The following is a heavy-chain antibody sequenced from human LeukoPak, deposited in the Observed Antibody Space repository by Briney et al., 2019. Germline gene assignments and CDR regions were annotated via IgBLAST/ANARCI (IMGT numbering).Heavy chain of an antibody. Sequence: GGSLRLSCAASGFAFSSYAMHWVRQAPGKGLEWVAVISYDGSNKYYADSVKGRFTISRDNSKNTLYLQMNSLRAEDTAVYYCARTVDTAMVTIDYWGQGTLVTVSS. D-gene: IGHD5-18*01. CDR3: ARTVDTAMVTIDY. CDR2: ISYDGSNK. J-gene: IGHJ4*02. CDR1: GFAFSSYA. V-gene: IGHV3-30-3*01.